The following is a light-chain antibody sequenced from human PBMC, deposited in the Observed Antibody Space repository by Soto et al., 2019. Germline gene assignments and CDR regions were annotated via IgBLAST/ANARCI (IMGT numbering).Light chain of an antibody. CDR3: QQRSNWLSIT. J-gene: IGKJ5*01. Sequence: EIVMTQSPATLSVSPGERATLSCRASQSVSSDLAWYHQKPGQAPRLLIYDASNRATGIPARFSGSGSGTDFTLTISSLEPEDFAVYYCQQRSNWLSITFGQGTRLEI. CDR2: DAS. CDR1: QSVSSD. V-gene: IGKV3-11*01.